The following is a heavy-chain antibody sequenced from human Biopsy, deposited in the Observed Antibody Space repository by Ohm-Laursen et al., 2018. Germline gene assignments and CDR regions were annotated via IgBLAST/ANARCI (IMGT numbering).Heavy chain of an antibody. CDR2: IYRTGTT. CDR1: GSSISSGFH. J-gene: IGHJ4*02. Sequence: TLSLTCGVSGSSISSGFHWAWIRQPPGKGLERIGFIYRTGTTTYNPSFKSRVAMAVDTSKNQFSLTLNSVTAADTAVYYCARMKGRGYFDYWGQGTLVIVSS. D-gene: IGHD2-15*01. V-gene: IGHV4-38-2*01. CDR3: ARMKGRGYFDY.